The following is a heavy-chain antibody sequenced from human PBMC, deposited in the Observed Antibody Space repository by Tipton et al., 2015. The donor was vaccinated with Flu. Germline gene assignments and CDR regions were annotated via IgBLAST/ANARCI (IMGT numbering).Heavy chain of an antibody. CDR2: IYYSGST. CDR3: ARGGITGTTG. CDR1: GGSISSYY. D-gene: IGHD1-7*01. J-gene: IGHJ4*02. V-gene: IGHV4-59*01. Sequence: TLSLTCTVSGGSISSYYWSWIRQPPGKGLEWIGYIYYSGSTNYNPSLKSRVTISVDTSKNQFSLKLSSVTAADTAVYYCARGGITGTTGWGQGTLVTVSS.